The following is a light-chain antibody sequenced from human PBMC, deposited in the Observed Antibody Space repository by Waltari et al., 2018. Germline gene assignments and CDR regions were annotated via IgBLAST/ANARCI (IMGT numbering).Light chain of an antibody. J-gene: IGKJ4*01. CDR3: QQYDGEVLT. V-gene: IGKV3-20*01. CDR2: GAS. CDR1: QSVSRNY. Sequence: EIVLTQSPGTLSLSPGERATLSCRASQSVSRNYLNWYQQKGGQAPRLLIHGASIRATGIPDMFSGSGSGTDFTLTISRLEPEDFAVYYCQQYDGEVLTFGGGTKVEI.